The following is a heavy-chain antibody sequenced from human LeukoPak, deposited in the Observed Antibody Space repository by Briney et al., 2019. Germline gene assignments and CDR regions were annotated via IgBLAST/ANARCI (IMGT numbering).Heavy chain of an antibody. CDR2: MNPNSGNT. V-gene: IGHV1-8*03. D-gene: IGHD6-6*01. J-gene: IGHJ4*02. Sequence: ASVKVSCKASGYTFTSYDINWVRQATGQGLEWMGWMNPNSGNTGYAQKFQGRVTITRNTSISTAYMELSSLRSEDTAVYYCARGLIYEAARPSNLDYWGQGTLVTVSS. CDR3: ARGLIYEAARPSNLDY. CDR1: GYTFTSYD.